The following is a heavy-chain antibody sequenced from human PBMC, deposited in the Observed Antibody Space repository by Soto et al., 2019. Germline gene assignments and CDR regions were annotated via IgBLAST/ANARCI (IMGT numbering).Heavy chain of an antibody. CDR2: IKSKTDGGTT. CDR1: GFTFSNAW. V-gene: IGHV3-15*01. CDR3: TTCIEDRQPHRATGDY. J-gene: IGHJ4*02. D-gene: IGHD6-6*01. Sequence: GGSLRLSCAASGFTFSNAWMSWVRQAPGEGLEWVGRIKSKTDGGTTDYAAPVKGRFTISRDDSKNTLYLQMNSLKTEDTAVYYCTTCIEDRQPHRATGDYWGQGTLVTVSS.